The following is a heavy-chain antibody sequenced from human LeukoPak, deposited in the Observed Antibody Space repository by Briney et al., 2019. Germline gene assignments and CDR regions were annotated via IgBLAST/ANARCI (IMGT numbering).Heavy chain of an antibody. D-gene: IGHD3-3*01. CDR3: ARGRYYDFWSGYYTENWFDP. CDR1: GGSISSYY. Sequence: SETLSLTCTVSGGSISSYYWSWIRQPAGKGLEWIGRIYTSGSTNYNPSLKSRVTMSVDTSKNQFSLKLSSVTAADTAVYYCARGRYYDFWSGYYTENWFDPWGQGTLVTVSS. J-gene: IGHJ5*02. V-gene: IGHV4-4*07. CDR2: IYTSGST.